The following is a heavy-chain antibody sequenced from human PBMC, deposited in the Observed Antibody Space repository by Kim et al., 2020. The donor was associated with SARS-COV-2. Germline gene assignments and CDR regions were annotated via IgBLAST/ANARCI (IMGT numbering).Heavy chain of an antibody. Sequence: GGSLRLSCAASGFTFSSYAMSWVRQAPGKGLEWVSAISGSGGSTYYADSVKGRFTISRDNSKKTLYLQMNSLRAEDTAVYYCAKDEGYDSSGYYSGLLDYWGQGTLVTVSS. J-gene: IGHJ4*02. CDR2: ISGSGGST. D-gene: IGHD3-22*01. CDR1: GFTFSSYA. CDR3: AKDEGYDSSGYYSGLLDY. V-gene: IGHV3-23*01.